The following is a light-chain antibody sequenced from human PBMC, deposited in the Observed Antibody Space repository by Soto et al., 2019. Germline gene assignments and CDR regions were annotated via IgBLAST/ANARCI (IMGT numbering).Light chain of an antibody. V-gene: IGLV1-51*01. Sequence: QSVLTQPPSVSAAPGQKVTISCSGSSSNIGNNYVSWYQQLPGTAPKLLIYDNNKRPSGIPDPFSGSKSGTSATLGITGLQTGDEADYYCGTWDSSLSAVVFGGGTQLTVL. CDR2: DNN. CDR1: SSNIGNNY. J-gene: IGLJ2*01. CDR3: GTWDSSLSAVV.